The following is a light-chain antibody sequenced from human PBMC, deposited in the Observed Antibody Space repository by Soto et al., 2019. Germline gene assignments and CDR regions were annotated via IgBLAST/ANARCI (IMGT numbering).Light chain of an antibody. J-gene: IGKJ4*01. Sequence: DIQLTQSPSFLSASVGDRVTITCRASQGISSYLAWYQQKPGKAPKLLIYAASTLQSGVPLRFSGSGSGTSFTLTISSLQPEDFAVYYCQQDYNLPPLTFGGGTKVDIK. CDR1: QGISSY. CDR3: QQDYNLPPLT. V-gene: IGKV1-9*01. CDR2: AAS.